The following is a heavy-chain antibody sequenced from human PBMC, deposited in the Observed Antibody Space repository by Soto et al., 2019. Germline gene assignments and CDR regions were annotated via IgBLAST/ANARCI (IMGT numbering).Heavy chain of an antibody. CDR1: GYSFTTYD. J-gene: IGHJ3*02. D-gene: IGHD3-16*01. V-gene: IGHV1-8*01. Sequence: GAPVKVSCKASGYSFTTYDINWVRQATGQGLEWMGWMNPNSGNTGYAQKFQGRVTMTRNTSISTAYMELSSLRSEDTAVYYCTRGRGAVSSPGDAFDIWGQGTMVTVSS. CDR2: MNPNSGNT. CDR3: TRGRGAVSSPGDAFDI.